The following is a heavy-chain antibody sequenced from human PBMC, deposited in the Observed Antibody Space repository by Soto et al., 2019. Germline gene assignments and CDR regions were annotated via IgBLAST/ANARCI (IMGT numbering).Heavy chain of an antibody. J-gene: IGHJ4*02. CDR3: SAGYCSGANCYSFQY. V-gene: IGHV3-15*07. D-gene: IGHD2-15*01. CDR2: IKSETAGGTT. CDR1: GFTPTNAW. Sequence: EVQLVESGGGLVKPGGSLRRSCAASGFTPTNAWMNWIRQAPGKGPEWVGRIKSETAGGTTDYAAPVKGRFTISRDDSKNTLYLQMDSLKTEDAAVYYCSAGYCSGANCYSFQYWGQGTLVTVSS.